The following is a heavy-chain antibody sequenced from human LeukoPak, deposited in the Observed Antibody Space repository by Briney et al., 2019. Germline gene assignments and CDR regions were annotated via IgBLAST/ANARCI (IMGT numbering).Heavy chain of an antibody. Sequence: SETLSLTCTVSGGSISSYYWSWIRQPPGKGLEWIGYIYYSGSTNYNPSLKSRVTISVDTSKNQFSLKLSSVTAADTAVYYCARGDYYYDSSGYYYIFDYWGQGTLVTVSS. V-gene: IGHV4-59*01. CDR2: IYYSGST. CDR1: GGSISSYY. CDR3: ARGDYYYDSSGYYYIFDY. J-gene: IGHJ4*02. D-gene: IGHD3-22*01.